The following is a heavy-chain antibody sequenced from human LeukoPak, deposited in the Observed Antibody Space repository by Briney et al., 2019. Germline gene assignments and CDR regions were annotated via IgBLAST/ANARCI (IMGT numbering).Heavy chain of an antibody. CDR1: GYTLSEIS. D-gene: IGHD5-18*01. V-gene: IGHV1-24*01. CDR3: ATVGYSYGASDY. Sequence: ASVKVSCKVSGYTLSEISMYWVRQAPGKGLEWMGGIDREDGQTIYAQKFQGRVTMTEDTSTDTAYMEVSRLTSEDTAFYYCATVGYSYGASDYWGQGTLVTVSS. CDR2: IDREDGQT. J-gene: IGHJ4*02.